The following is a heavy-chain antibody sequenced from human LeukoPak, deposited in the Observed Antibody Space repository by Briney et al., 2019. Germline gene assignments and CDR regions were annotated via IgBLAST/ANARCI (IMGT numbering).Heavy chain of an antibody. J-gene: IGHJ5*02. CDR2: IYYSGST. D-gene: IGHD2-21*02. CDR1: GGSISSGGYY. Sequence: SETLSLTCTVSGGSISSGGYYWGWIRQHPGKGLEWIGYIYYSGSTYYNPSLKSRVTISVDTSKNQFSLKLSYVTAADTAVYYGAREAFAYCVADCYYNWFAPWGQGTLVTVSS. V-gene: IGHV4-31*03. CDR3: AREAFAYCVADCYYNWFAP.